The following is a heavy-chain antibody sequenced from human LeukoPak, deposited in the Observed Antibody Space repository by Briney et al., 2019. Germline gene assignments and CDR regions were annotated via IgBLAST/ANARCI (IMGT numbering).Heavy chain of an antibody. CDR1: GGAFSGYY. D-gene: IGHD4-17*01. J-gene: IGHJ4*02. Sequence: SETLSLTCAVSGGAFSGYYWTWIRQPPGKGLEWIGEINHSGSANYNPSLKSRVTISLDTSKNQFSLKLSSVTAADTAVYYCARGQGTVTTHWGQGTLVTVSS. CDR2: INHSGSA. CDR3: ARGQGTVTTH. V-gene: IGHV4-34*01.